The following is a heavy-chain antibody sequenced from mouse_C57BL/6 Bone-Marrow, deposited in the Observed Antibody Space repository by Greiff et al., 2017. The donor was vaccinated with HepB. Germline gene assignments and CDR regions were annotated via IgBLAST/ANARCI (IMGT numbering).Heavy chain of an antibody. Sequence: QVQLQQPGAELVRPGSSVKLSCKASGYTFTSYWMHWVKQRPIQGLEWIGNIDPSDSETHYNQKFKDKATLTVDKSSSTAYMQLSSLTSEDSAVYYCARECYYYGRAVFDYWGQGTTLTVSS. J-gene: IGHJ2*01. V-gene: IGHV1-52*01. CDR1: GYTFTSYW. D-gene: IGHD1-1*01. CDR3: ARECYYYGRAVFDY. CDR2: IDPSDSET.